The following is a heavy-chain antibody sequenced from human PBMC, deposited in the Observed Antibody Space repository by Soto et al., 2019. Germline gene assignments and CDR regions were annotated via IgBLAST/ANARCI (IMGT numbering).Heavy chain of an antibody. J-gene: IGHJ6*02. CDR2: IIPILGIA. CDR1: GGTFSSYT. V-gene: IGHV1-69*02. CDR3: AAPGGVRGVRRLYYYGLDV. Sequence: QVQLVQSGAEVKKPGSSVKVSCKASGGTFSSYTISWVRQAPGQGLEWMGRIIPILGIANYAQKFQGRVTITADKPTSTAYMELSSLRSEDTAVYYCAAPGGVRGVRRLYYYGLDVWGQGTTVTVSS. D-gene: IGHD3-10*01.